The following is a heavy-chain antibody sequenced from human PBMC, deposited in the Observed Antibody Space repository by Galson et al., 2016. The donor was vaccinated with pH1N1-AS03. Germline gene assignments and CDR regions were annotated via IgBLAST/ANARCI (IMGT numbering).Heavy chain of an antibody. Sequence: SLRLSCAASGFIFDNYAMHWVRQAPGKGLEWVSGISWKSGYIAYADSVKGRFTISRDNAKNALHLQMNSLGPEDTGLYYCAKDSGRLTHYYYGMDVWGQGTTVTVSS. V-gene: IGHV3-9*01. D-gene: IGHD2-15*01. CDR1: GFIFDNYA. CDR2: ISWKSGYI. J-gene: IGHJ6*02. CDR3: AKDSGRLTHYYYGMDV.